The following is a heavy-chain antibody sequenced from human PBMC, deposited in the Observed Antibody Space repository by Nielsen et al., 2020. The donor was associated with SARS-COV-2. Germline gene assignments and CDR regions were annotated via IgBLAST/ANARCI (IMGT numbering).Heavy chain of an antibody. CDR2: IYNSGIT. Sequence: SETLSLTCTVSGDSISGRSHYWAWIRKPPKKGLEGLEWIGSIYNSGITYYNPSLKSRVTVSMDKSKNQFSLRLTSVTAADTAVYFCARQSLKIVVPASITGWFDPWGHGTLVTVSS. D-gene: IGHD2-2*01. CDR1: GDSISGRSHY. J-gene: IGHJ5*02. V-gene: IGHV4-39*01. CDR3: ARQSLKIVVPASITGWFDP.